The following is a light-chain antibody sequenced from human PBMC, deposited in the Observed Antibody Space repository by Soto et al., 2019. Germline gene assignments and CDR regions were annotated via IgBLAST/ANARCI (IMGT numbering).Light chain of an antibody. V-gene: IGLV1-47*01. CDR1: SSNIGSNY. CDR2: RNN. J-gene: IGLJ3*02. Sequence: QSVVTQPPSASGTPGQRVTISCSGSSSNIGSNYVYWYQQLPGTAPKLLISRNNQRPSGVPDRFSGSKSGTSASLAISGLRSEDEADYYCAVWDNSMTAWVFGGGTKLTVL. CDR3: AVWDNSMTAWV.